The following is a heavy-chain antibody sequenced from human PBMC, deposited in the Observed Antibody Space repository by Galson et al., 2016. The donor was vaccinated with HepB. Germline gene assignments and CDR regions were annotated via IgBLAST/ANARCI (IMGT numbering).Heavy chain of an antibody. CDR2: VGTTGVP. V-gene: IGHV3-13*05. J-gene: IGHJ2*01. CDR3: TRGRWFFDL. CDR1: GFPLSSFD. Sequence: SLRLSCAASGFPLSSFDMHWVRQPTGKSLEWVSGVGTTGVPSYPVSVKGRFTISRDNAKNSFFLQMDNLGVEDTAVYYCTRGRWFFDLWCRGTLVTVSS.